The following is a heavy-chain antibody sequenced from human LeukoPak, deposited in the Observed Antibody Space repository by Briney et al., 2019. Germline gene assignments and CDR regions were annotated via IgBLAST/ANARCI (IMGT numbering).Heavy chain of an antibody. J-gene: IGHJ4*02. V-gene: IGHV1-2*02. CDR2: INPNSGGT. D-gene: IGHD6-13*01. CDR3: ARSSNRVAAAAFDY. Sequence: ASVKVSGKASGYTFTGYYMHWVRQAPGQGLEWMGWINPNSGGTNYAQKFQGRVTMTRDTSISTAYMELSRLRSDDTAGYYCARSSNRVAAAAFDYWGQGTLVTVSS. CDR1: GYTFTGYY.